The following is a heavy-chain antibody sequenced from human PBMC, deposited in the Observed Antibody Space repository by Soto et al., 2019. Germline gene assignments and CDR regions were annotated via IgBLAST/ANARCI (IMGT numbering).Heavy chain of an antibody. V-gene: IGHV3-30*18. CDR1: GFNFSSYG. Sequence: HVQLVESGGGVVQPGRSLRLSCAVSGFNFSSYGMHWVRQAPGKGLEWVAVISYDGSHKASADSVKGRFANSRDNSKNTLFLQMNSLRVEDTAVYYCAKDIVKTSSWPADWGQGTLVTVSS. CDR3: AKDIVKTSSWPAD. D-gene: IGHD2-2*01. CDR2: ISYDGSHK. J-gene: IGHJ4*02.